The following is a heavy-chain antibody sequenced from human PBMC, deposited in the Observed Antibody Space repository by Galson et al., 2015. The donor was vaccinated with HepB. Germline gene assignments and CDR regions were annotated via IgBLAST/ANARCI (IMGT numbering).Heavy chain of an antibody. J-gene: IGHJ4*02. CDR3: AREERFGELSN. CDR2: ISSSSSYI. Sequence: SLRLSCAASGFTFSSYSMNWVRQAPGKGLEWVSYISSSSSYIYYADSVKGRFTISRDKAKNSPYLQMNSLRAEDTAVYYCAREERFGELSNWGQGTLVTVSS. V-gene: IGHV3-21*05. CDR1: GFTFSSYS. D-gene: IGHD3-10*01.